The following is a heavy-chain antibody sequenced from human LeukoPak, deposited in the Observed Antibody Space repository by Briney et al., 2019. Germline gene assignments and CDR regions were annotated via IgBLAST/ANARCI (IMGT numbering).Heavy chain of an antibody. J-gene: IGHJ4*02. Sequence: TGGSLRLSCAASGFTFSDYYMSWIRQAPGKGLEWVSAISGSGGSTYYADSVKGRFTISRDNSKNTLYLQMNSLRAEDTAVYYCANPPEEVGPYGTFDYWGQGTLVTVSS. D-gene: IGHD1-1*01. CDR1: GFTFSDYY. CDR2: ISGSGGST. CDR3: ANPPEEVGPYGTFDY. V-gene: IGHV3-23*01.